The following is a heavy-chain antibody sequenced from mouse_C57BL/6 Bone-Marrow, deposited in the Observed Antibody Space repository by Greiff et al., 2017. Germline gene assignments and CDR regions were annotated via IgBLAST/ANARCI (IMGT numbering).Heavy chain of an antibody. V-gene: IGHV1-81*01. D-gene: IGHD2-5*01. J-gene: IGHJ1*03. Sequence: QVQLQQSGAELARPGASVKLSCKASGYTFTSYGISWVKQRTGQGLEWIGEIYPRSGNTYYNEKFKGKATLTADQSSSTSYMELRSLTSEDSAVYFCAKVKKYWYFDVWGTGTTVTVSS. CDR2: IYPRSGNT. CDR1: GYTFTSYG. CDR3: AKVKKYWYFDV.